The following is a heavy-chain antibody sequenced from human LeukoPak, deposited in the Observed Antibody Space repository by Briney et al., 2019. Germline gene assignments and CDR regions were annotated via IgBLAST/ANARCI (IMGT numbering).Heavy chain of an antibody. CDR2: IKQDGSEK. J-gene: IGHJ4*02. CDR1: GFTFSSYW. CDR3: ARGRDLLDY. D-gene: IGHD3/OR15-3a*01. Sequence: GGSLRLSCAVSGFTFSSYWMSWVRQAPGKGLEWVANIKQDGSEKYYVDSVKGRFTISRDNAKNSLYLQMNSLRAEDTAVYYCARGRDLLDYWGQGTLVTVSS. V-gene: IGHV3-7*01.